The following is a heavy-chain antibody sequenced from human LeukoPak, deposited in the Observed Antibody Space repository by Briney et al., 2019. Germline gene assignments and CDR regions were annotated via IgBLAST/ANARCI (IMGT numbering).Heavy chain of an antibody. D-gene: IGHD2-2*01. Sequence: GGSLRLSCAASGFTFSSYAMSWVRLAPGKGLEWVSAISGSGGSTYYADSVKGRFTISRDNSKNTLYLQMNSLRAEDTAVYYCAQGSGNSITTNWFDPWGQGTLVTVSS. CDR1: GFTFSSYA. J-gene: IGHJ5*02. CDR2: ISGSGGST. V-gene: IGHV3-23*01. CDR3: AQGSGNSITTNWFDP.